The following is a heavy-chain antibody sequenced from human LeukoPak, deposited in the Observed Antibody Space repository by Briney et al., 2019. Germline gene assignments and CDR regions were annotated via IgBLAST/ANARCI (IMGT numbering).Heavy chain of an antibody. Sequence: GGSLRLSCAASGFTFSSYEMNWVRQAPGRGLEWVSAISASGGSTYYADSVKGLFTISRDNSKNTLYLQMSSLRAEDTAVYYCAKAMAGSTYYFDSWGQGTLVTVSS. CDR3: AKAMAGSTYYFDS. CDR2: ISASGGST. CDR1: GFTFSSYE. J-gene: IGHJ4*02. D-gene: IGHD6-19*01. V-gene: IGHV3-23*01.